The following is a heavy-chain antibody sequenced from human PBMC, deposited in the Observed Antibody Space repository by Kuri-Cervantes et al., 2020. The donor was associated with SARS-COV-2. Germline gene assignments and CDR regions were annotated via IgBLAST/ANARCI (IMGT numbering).Heavy chain of an antibody. Sequence: GGSLRLSCAASGFTFISTAMNWVRQAPGKGLEWVSSISSSSSYIYYADSVKGRFTISRDNARNSLYLQMNSLRAEDAAVYYCARGITMIVVVTPFDYWGQGTLVTVSS. V-gene: IGHV3-21*01. CDR2: ISSSSSYI. CDR3: ARGITMIVVVTPFDY. J-gene: IGHJ4*02. CDR1: GFTFISTA. D-gene: IGHD3-22*01.